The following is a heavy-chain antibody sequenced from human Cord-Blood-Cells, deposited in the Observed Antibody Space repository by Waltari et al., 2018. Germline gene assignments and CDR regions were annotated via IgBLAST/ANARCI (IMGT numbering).Heavy chain of an antibody. V-gene: IGHV4-59*01. Sequence: QVQLQESGPGLVKPSETLSLTCTXSGGPISSYYWSWIQPPPGKGLEWIGYIYYSGITNYNPSLKSRVTISVDTSKNQFSLKLSSVTAADTAVYYCARSLLNPYYFDYWGQGTLVTVSS. CDR3: ARSLLNPYYFDY. CDR1: GGPISSYY. J-gene: IGHJ4*02. CDR2: IYYSGIT.